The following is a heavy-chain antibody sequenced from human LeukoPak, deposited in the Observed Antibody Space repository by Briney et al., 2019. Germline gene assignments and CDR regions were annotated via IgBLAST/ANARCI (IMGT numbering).Heavy chain of an antibody. D-gene: IGHD6-6*01. V-gene: IGHV4-39*01. J-gene: IGHJ4*02. Sequence: SETLSLTCTVSGGSISSSSYSWGWIRQPPGKGLEWIGSIYYSGSTYYSPSLKSRVTISVDTSKNQFSLKLSSVTAADTAVYYCARYSSSSYAFDYWGQGTLVTVSS. CDR1: GGSISSSSYS. CDR3: ARYSSSSYAFDY. CDR2: IYYSGST.